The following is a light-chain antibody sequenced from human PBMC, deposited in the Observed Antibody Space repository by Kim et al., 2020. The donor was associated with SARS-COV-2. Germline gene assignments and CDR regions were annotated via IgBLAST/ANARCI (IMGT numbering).Light chain of an antibody. CDR2: DVS. J-gene: IGKJ1*01. CDR3: QQYETCWT. V-gene: IGKV1-5*01. Sequence: DIQMTQSPPTLSASVGDRVTITCRASQSISSWLAWYQQKPGKAPTLLIHDVSTLESGVPSRFSGSGSGTEFTLIISSLQPDDFATYYCQQYETCWTFGQGTKVDIK. CDR1: QSISSW.